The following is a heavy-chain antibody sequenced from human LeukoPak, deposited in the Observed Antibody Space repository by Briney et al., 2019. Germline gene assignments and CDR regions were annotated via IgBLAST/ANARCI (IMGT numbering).Heavy chain of an antibody. CDR1: GFTFSSYA. Sequence: GGSLRLSCAASGFTFSSYAMHWVRQAPGKGREYVSAISSNGGSTYYANSVKGRFTISRDNSKNTLYLQMGSLRVEDMAVYYCARDGHYYGSGSPFYFDYWGQGTLVTVSS. CDR3: ARDGHYYGSGSPFYFDY. D-gene: IGHD3-10*01. CDR2: ISSNGGST. V-gene: IGHV3-64*01. J-gene: IGHJ4*02.